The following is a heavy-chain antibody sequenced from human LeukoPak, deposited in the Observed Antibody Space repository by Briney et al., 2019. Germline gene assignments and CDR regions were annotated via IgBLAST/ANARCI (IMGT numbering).Heavy chain of an antibody. CDR1: GGSISSNSHY. Sequence: PSETLSLTCIVSGGSISSNSHYWGWIRQPPGKGLEWIGHIYYSGSTNYNPSPKSRVTISIDTSKNQFSLRLSSVTAADTAVYYCARGAAGYSYGWGQGTLVTVSS. D-gene: IGHD5-18*01. J-gene: IGHJ4*02. V-gene: IGHV4-61*05. CDR3: ARGAAGYSYG. CDR2: IYYSGST.